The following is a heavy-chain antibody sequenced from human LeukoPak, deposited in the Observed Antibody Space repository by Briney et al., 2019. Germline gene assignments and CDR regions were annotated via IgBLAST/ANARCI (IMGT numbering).Heavy chain of an antibody. J-gene: IGHJ4*02. Sequence: SETLSLTCSVSGDSISNYYWSWIRQPPGKGLEWIGFIYYSGSTHYNPSLKSRVTISLDTSKNQFSLRLSSVTAADTAVYYCARWGTWYVDYWGQGTLVTVSS. CDR2: IYYSGST. V-gene: IGHV4-59*01. D-gene: IGHD3-16*01. CDR3: ARWGTWYVDY. CDR1: GDSISNYY.